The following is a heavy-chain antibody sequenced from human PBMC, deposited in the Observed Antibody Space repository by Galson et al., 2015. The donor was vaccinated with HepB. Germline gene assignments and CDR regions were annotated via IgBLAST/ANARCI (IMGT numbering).Heavy chain of an antibody. D-gene: IGHD6-13*01. CDR2: ISSSSSTI. CDR3: ARRGGYSSSWYTIDY. CDR1: GFTFSSYS. Sequence: SLRLSCAASGFTFSSYSMNWVRQAPGKGLEWVSYISSSSSTIYYADSVKGRFTISRDNAKNSLYLQMNSLRAEDTAVYYCARRGGYSSSWYTIDYWGQGTLVTVSS. V-gene: IGHV3-48*01. J-gene: IGHJ4*02.